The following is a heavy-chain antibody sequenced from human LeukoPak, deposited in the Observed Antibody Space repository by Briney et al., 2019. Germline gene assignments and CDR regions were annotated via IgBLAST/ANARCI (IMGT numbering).Heavy chain of an antibody. J-gene: IGHJ5*02. Sequence: SETLSLTCTVSGGSISSYYWSWIRQPAGKGLEWIGRIYSSGSTRSGSTNYNPSLKSRVTISVDTSKNQFSLKLSSVTAADTAVYYCAREARTIFDFDPWGQGTLVTVSS. V-gene: IGHV4-4*07. CDR2: IYSSGSTRSGST. CDR1: GGSISSYY. D-gene: IGHD3-9*01. CDR3: AREARTIFDFDP.